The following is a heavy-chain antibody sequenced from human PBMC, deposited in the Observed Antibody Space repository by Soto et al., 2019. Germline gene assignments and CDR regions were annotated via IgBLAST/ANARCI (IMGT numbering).Heavy chain of an antibody. V-gene: IGHV4-30-4*01. CDR2: IYYSGST. J-gene: IGHJ6*04. D-gene: IGHD3-9*01. CDR3: ARDLQYFDILTGYYYYYGTDV. CDR1: GGSISSGDYY. Sequence: SETLSLTCTVSGGSISSGDYYWSWIRQPPGKGLEWIGYIYYSGSTYYNPSLKSRVTISVDTSKNQFSLKLSSVTAADTAVYYCARDLQYFDILTGYYYYYGTDVWGKGTTVTVSS.